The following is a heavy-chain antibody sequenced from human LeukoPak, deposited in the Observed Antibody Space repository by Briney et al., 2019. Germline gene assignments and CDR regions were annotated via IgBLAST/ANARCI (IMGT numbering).Heavy chain of an antibody. CDR1: GFTFSSYS. CDR2: ISSSSSYI. V-gene: IGHV3-21*01. CDR3: ARVKSLSSSFHFDY. J-gene: IGHJ4*02. D-gene: IGHD6-6*01. Sequence: GGSLRLSCAASGFTFSSYSMNWVRQAPGKGLEWVSSISSSSSYIYYADSVKGRFTISRDNAKNSLYLQMNSLRAEDTAVYYCARVKSLSSSFHFDYWGQGTLVTVSS.